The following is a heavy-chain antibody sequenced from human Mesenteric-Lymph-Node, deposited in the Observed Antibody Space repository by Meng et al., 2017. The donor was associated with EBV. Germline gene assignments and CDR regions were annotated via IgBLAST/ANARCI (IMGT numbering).Heavy chain of an antibody. CDR2: VYWDDDK. CDR3: AGWSARLEY. D-gene: IGHD3-3*01. J-gene: IGHJ4*02. CDR1: GFALRTRGVL. Sequence: QSAFRGVGRPHVNPTQTLTRTSSCFGFALRTRGVLVGWIRQPAGHALGWLALVYWDDDKRRSPSLKSRLSFTSNSAKNQVVLTMADMGPVHTGTYYCAGWSARLEYWGPGTLVTVSS. V-gene: IGHV2-5*02.